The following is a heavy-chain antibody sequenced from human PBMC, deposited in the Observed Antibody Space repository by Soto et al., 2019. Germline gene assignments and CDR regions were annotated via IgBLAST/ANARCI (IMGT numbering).Heavy chain of an antibody. CDR3: ARGGSIKIFVVVRPYYYYGMDV. D-gene: IGHD3-3*01. J-gene: IGHJ6*02. Sequence: WASVKVSCKASGYTFTGYYMHWVRQAPGQGLEWMGWINPNSGGTNYAQKFQGWVTMTRDTSISTAYMELSRLRSDDTAVYYCARGGSIKIFVVVRPYYYYGMDVWGQGTTVIVSS. V-gene: IGHV1-2*04. CDR2: INPNSGGT. CDR1: GYTFTGYY.